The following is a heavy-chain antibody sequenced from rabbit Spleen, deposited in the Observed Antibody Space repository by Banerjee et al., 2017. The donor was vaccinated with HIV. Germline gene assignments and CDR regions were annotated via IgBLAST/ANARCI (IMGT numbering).Heavy chain of an antibody. Sequence: QEQLVESGGGLVQPGGSLKLSCKASGFPFSNKAVMCWVRQAPGKGLEWIACINAVTGKAVYASWAKGRFTFSKTSSTTVTLQMTSLTAADTATYFCVRDQAGDADYGPYYLNLWGPGTLVTVS. J-gene: IGHJ4*01. CDR1: GFPFSNKAV. D-gene: IGHD2-1*01. V-gene: IGHV1S45*01. CDR3: VRDQAGDADYGPYYLNL. CDR2: INAVTGKA.